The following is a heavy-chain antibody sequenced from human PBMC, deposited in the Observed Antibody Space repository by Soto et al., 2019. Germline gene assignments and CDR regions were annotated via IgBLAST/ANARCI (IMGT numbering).Heavy chain of an antibody. CDR2: IHYSGST. CDR3: TRGGDPYKTGH. D-gene: IGHD2-21*01. V-gene: IGHV4-61*01. J-gene: IGHJ4*02. Sequence: SETLSLTCTVPCCSVNIGTSYWSWIRQPPGKGLEWIGFIHYSGSTNYNPSLKGRVTMSVDTSKNQFSLKLTSVNTADTAIYYCTRGGDPYKTGHWGQGTLVTVS. CDR1: CCSVNIGTSY.